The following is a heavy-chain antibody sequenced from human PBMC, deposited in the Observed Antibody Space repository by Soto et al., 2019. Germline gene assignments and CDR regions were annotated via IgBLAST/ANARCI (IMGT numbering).Heavy chain of an antibody. J-gene: IGHJ1*01. D-gene: IGHD3-22*01. CDR2: IIPIFGTA. Sequence: QVQLVQSGAEVKKPGSSVKVSCKASGGTFSSYAISWVRQAPGQGLEWMGGIIPIFGTANYAQKFQGRVTITADESTSTAYMELSSLRSEDTAVYYCASRGNYYDSSGYWEYFQLWGQGTLITVSS. V-gene: IGHV1-69*01. CDR3: ASRGNYYDSSGYWEYFQL. CDR1: GGTFSSYA.